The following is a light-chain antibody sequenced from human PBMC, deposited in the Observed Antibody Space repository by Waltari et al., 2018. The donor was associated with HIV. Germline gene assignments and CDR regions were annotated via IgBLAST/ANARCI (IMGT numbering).Light chain of an antibody. Sequence: EIVSTQSPATLSLSPGERATLSCRASQSVSSYLAWYQQKPGQAPRLLIYDASNRATGIPARFSGSGSGTDFTLTISSLEPEDFAVYYCQQRSNWPLFGQGTKLEIK. J-gene: IGKJ2*01. V-gene: IGKV3-11*01. CDR1: QSVSSY. CDR3: QQRSNWPL. CDR2: DAS.